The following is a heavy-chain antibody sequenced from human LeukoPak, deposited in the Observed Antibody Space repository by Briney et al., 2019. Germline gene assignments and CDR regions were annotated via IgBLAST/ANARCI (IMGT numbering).Heavy chain of an antibody. V-gene: IGHV3-48*03. CDR3: ARDGQFDN. Sequence: GGSLRLCCAASGFTFSSYEMNWVRQAPGKGLEWVSYISTSGRTIYYADSVKGRFTISRDNAKNSLYLQMNSLRAEDTAVYYCARDGQFDNWGQGTLVTVSS. CDR1: GFTFSSYE. CDR2: ISTSGRTI. J-gene: IGHJ4*02.